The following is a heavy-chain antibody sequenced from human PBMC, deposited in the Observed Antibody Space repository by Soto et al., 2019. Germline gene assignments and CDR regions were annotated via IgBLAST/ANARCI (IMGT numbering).Heavy chain of an antibody. J-gene: IGHJ6*03. CDR3: ARILATIFGYYYYYYMDV. D-gene: IGHD5-12*01. Sequence: GASVKVSCKASGYTFTSYGISWVRQAPGQGLEWMGWISAYNGNTNYAQKLQGRVTMTTDTSTSTAYMELRSLRSDDTAVYYCARILATIFGYYYYYYMDVWGKGTTVTVSS. CDR1: GYTFTSYG. CDR2: ISAYNGNT. V-gene: IGHV1-18*01.